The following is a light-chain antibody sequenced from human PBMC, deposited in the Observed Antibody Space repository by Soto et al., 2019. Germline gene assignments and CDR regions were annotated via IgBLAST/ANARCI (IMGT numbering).Light chain of an antibody. CDR1: QAISRY. Sequence: DIQMTQYPSSVSASVGDRVSISCRASQAISRYLAWYQQKPGKAPKFLIFDASSLQSGVPSRFSGSGSGTDFTLTISSLQPEDFATYYCQQADSLPITFGQGTRLEIK. CDR3: QQADSLPIT. J-gene: IGKJ5*01. V-gene: IGKV1-12*01. CDR2: DAS.